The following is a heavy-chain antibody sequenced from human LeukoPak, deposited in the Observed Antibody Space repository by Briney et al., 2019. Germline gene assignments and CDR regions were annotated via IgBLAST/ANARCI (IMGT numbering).Heavy chain of an antibody. V-gene: IGHV3-30*18. D-gene: IGHD3-10*01. J-gene: IGHJ4*02. CDR2: ISYDGSNK. CDR1: GFTFSSYG. Sequence: GGSLRLSCAASGFTFSSYGMHWVRQAPGKGLEWVAVISYDGSNKYYADSVKGRFTISRDNSKNTLYLQMNSLRAEDTAAYYCAKGEDMVRGVNYFDYWGQGTLVTVSS. CDR3: AKGEDMVRGVNYFDY.